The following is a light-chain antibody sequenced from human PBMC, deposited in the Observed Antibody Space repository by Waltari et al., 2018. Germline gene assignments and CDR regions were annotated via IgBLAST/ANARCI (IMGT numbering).Light chain of an antibody. CDR1: QSISSW. V-gene: IGKV1-5*03. CDR2: KAS. Sequence: DIQMTQSPSTLSASVGDRVTITCRASQSISSWLAWYQQKPGKAPKLLIYKASSLESGVPSRFSGSGSGTEFTLTISSLQPDDSATYCCQQYNSLWTFGQGTKVEIK. J-gene: IGKJ1*01. CDR3: QQYNSLWT.